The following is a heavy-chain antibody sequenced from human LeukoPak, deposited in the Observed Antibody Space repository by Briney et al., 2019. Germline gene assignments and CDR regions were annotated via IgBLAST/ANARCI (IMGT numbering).Heavy chain of an antibody. Sequence: ASVKVSCKASGGTFSSYAISWVRQAPGQGLEWMGGIIPIFGTANYAQKFQGRVTITADESTSTAYMELSSLRSEDTAVYYCARESMWIQLWDNFGWFDPWGQGTLVTVSS. CDR2: IIPIFGTA. CDR3: ARESMWIQLWDNFGWFDP. J-gene: IGHJ5*02. D-gene: IGHD5-18*01. CDR1: GGTFSSYA. V-gene: IGHV1-69*13.